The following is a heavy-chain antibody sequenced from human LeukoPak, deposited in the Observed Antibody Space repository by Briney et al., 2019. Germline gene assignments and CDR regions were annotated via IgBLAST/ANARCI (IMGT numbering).Heavy chain of an antibody. CDR2: IRSDGSNH. D-gene: IGHD4-11*01. CDR3: ARDAQRGFDYSNSLAY. Sequence: GGSLRLSCAASKFTFSHYGMHWVRQAPGKGLQWVAVIRSDGSNHYYAESVKGRFTISRDNSISMVYLQMNSLRVDDTGVYYCARDAQRGFDYSNSLAYWGQGVLVTVSS. CDR1: KFTFSHYG. J-gene: IGHJ4*02. V-gene: IGHV3-33*01.